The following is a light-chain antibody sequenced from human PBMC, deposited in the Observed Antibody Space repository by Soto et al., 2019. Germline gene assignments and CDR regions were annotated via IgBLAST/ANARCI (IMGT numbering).Light chain of an antibody. Sequence: VAQYRAKLSVSPGERATLSCTASQSVDSYLAWYQQKPGQAPRLLIYDVSNRATGIPARFSGSGSGTDFTLTISSLEPGDFAVYYCQQRNDWQVTFGQGTRLEIK. CDR1: QSVDSY. J-gene: IGKJ5*01. CDR2: DVS. V-gene: IGKV3-11*01. CDR3: QQRNDWQVT.